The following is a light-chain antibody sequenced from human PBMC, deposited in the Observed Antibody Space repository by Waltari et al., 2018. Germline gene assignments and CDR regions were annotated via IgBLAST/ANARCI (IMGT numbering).Light chain of an antibody. V-gene: IGKV3-15*01. CDR3: QQYNDWPPT. Sequence: EIVMTQSPATLSVSVGERATLSCRASQRFGSNLAWYQLKPGQAPRLLLSGACTRATGIPARFSGSGSGTEFTLTISSLQSEDFAVYYCQQYNDWPPTFGGGTKVEIK. J-gene: IGKJ4*01. CDR1: QRFGSN. CDR2: GAC.